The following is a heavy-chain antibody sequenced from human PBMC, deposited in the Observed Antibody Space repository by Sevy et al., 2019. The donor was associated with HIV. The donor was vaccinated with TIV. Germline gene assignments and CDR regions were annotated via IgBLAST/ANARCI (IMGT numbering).Heavy chain of an antibody. J-gene: IGHJ4*02. CDR3: AAEGIAVAGTGGFDY. CDR2: IVVGSGNT. V-gene: IGHV1-58*01. D-gene: IGHD6-19*01. CDR1: GFTFTSSA. Sequence: ASVQVSCKASGFTFTSSAVQWVRQARGQRLEWIGWIVVGSGNTNYAQKFQERVTITRDMSTSTAYMDLRSLRSEDTAVYYCAAEGIAVAGTGGFDYWGQGTLVTVSS.